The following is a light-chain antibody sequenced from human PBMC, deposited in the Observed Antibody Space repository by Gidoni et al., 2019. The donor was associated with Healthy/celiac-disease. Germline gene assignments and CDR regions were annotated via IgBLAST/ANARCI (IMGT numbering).Light chain of an antibody. CDR2: DAS. V-gene: IGKV1-9*01. Sequence: IQLTHSPSSLSASVGDRVTITCRASQGISSYLAWYQQKQGQAPKPLIYDASTLRSGVPSKFSGSGSETDVTSTISSMQAEDFATEYCQQLNSYPRTFXQXTRLEIK. J-gene: IGKJ5*01. CDR3: QQLNSYPRT. CDR1: QGISSY.